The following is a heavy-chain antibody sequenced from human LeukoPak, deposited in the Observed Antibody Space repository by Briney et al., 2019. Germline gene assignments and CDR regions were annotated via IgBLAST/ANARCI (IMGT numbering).Heavy chain of an antibody. CDR3: ARLITSEAGRGMDV. V-gene: IGHV3-7*01. CDR1: GFTFSNHW. Sequence: GGSLRLSCAASGFTFSNHWMSWVRQAPGKGLEWVANINQDGSEKYYVDSVKGRFTVSRDNAKNSLDLQMNTQRAEDTALYYCARLITSEAGRGMDVWGQGTTVTVSS. D-gene: IGHD1-14*01. J-gene: IGHJ6*02. CDR2: INQDGSEK.